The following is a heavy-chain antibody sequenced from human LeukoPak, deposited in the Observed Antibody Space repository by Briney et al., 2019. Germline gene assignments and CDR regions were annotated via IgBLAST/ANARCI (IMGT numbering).Heavy chain of an antibody. V-gene: IGHV3-23*01. J-gene: IGHJ4*02. CDR3: AKDYDILTGYSYYFDY. Sequence: GGSLRLSCAASGFSFSGYAMSWVRQAPGKGLEWVSAISGSGGSTYYADSVKGRFTISRDNSKNTLYLQMNSLRAEDTAVYYCAKDYDILTGYSYYFDYWGQGTLVTVSS. CDR1: GFSFSGYA. D-gene: IGHD3-9*01. CDR2: ISGSGGST.